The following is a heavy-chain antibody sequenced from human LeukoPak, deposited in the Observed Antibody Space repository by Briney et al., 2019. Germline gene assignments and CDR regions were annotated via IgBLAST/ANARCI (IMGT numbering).Heavy chain of an antibody. Sequence: PGGSLRLSCAASGFTFSSYPMHWVRQAPGKGLEWVAVISYDGSYKYYTDSVKGRFTISGDNSKNTLHLQMNSLRADDTAVYYCAKSLSDGYDYWGQGTPVTVSS. CDR3: AKSLSDGYDY. D-gene: IGHD6-13*01. CDR2: ISYDGSYK. J-gene: IGHJ4*02. CDR1: GFTFSSYP. V-gene: IGHV3-30*04.